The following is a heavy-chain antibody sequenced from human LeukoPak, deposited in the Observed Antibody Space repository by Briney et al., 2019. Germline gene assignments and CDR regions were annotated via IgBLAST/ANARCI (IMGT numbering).Heavy chain of an antibody. CDR2: IYYSGST. CDR1: GGSISSYY. D-gene: IGHD4-17*01. J-gene: IGHJ4*02. V-gene: IGHV4-59*01. Sequence: SSETLSLTCTVSGGSISSYYWSWIRQPPGKGLEWIGYIYYSGSTNYNPSFKSRVTISVDTTKNQFSLKLSSVTAADTAVYYCARDQGDYGDYGFDYWGQGTLVTVSS. CDR3: ARDQGDYGDYGFDY.